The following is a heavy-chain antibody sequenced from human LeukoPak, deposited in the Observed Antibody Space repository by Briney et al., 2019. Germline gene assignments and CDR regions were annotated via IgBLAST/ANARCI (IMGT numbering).Heavy chain of an antibody. CDR2: INSDGSAT. V-gene: IGHV3-74*01. J-gene: IGHJ6*03. CDR3: ARERAVTTGIRSYYYYYMDV. D-gene: IGHD4-11*01. CDR1: GFSFSTHW. Sequence: GGSLRLSCAASGFSFSTHWMHWVRQAPGKGLVYVAQINSDGSATAYADSVKGRFTISRDNAKNSLYLQMNSLRAEDTAVYYCARERAVTTGIRSYYYYYMDVWGKGTTVTVSS.